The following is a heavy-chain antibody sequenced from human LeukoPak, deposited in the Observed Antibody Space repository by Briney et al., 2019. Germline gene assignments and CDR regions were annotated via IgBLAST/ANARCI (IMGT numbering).Heavy chain of an antibody. CDR2: IYYSGST. CDR1: GGSISSYY. V-gene: IGHV4-59*08. D-gene: IGHD3-22*01. Sequence: SETLSLTCTVSGGSISSYYWSWIRQPPGKGLEWIGYIYYSGSTNYNPSLKSRVTISVDTSKNQFSLKLSSVTAADTAVYYCARSPNYYDSSGYYYGYYYFDYWGQGTLVTVSS. CDR3: ARSPNYYDSSGYYYGYYYFDY. J-gene: IGHJ4*02.